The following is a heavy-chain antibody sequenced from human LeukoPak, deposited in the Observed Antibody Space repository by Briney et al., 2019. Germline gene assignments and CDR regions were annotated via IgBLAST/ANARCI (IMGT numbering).Heavy chain of an antibody. V-gene: IGHV4-59*04. J-gene: IGHJ4*02. CDR3: ARTRSGWYSDFDY. D-gene: IGHD6-19*01. CDR1: GFTVSNNY. CDR2: IYYSGST. Sequence: GSLRLSCAASGFTVSNNYMSWIRQPPGKGLEWIGNIYYSGSTYYNPSLKSRVTISVDTSKNQFSLKLSSVTAADTAVYYCARTRSGWYSDFDYWGQGTLVTVSS.